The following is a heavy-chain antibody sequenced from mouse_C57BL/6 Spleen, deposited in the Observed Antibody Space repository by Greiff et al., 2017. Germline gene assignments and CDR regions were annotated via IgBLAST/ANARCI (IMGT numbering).Heavy chain of an antibody. D-gene: IGHD1-1*01. J-gene: IGHJ1*03. CDR3: TTLITTVVATDWYFDV. Sequence: QVQLKESGAELVRPGASVTLSCKASGYTFTDYEMHWVKQTPVHGLEWIGAIDPETGGTAYNQKFKGKAILTADKSSSTAYMELRSLTSEDSAVYYCTTLITTVVATDWYFDVWGTGTTVTVSS. CDR2: IDPETGGT. V-gene: IGHV1-15*01. CDR1: GYTFTDYE.